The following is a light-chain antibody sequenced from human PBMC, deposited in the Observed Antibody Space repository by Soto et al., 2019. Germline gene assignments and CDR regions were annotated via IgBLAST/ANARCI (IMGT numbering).Light chain of an antibody. CDR2: GAS. CDR1: QSVSSNY. V-gene: IGKV3-20*01. CDR3: QQYGSSPPEKT. J-gene: IGKJ1*01. Sequence: EIVLTQSPGTLSLSPGERATLSCRASQSVSSNYLAWYQQKPGQAPRLLIYGASSRATGIPDRFSGSGSGTDFTLTISRLEPEDFAVYYCQQYGSSPPEKTFGQGTKVEI.